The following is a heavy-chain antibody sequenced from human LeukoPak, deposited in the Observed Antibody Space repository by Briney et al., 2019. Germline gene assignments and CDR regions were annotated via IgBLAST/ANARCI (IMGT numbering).Heavy chain of an antibody. CDR2: IYYSGST. Sequence: SETLYLTCTVSGGSISSSSYYWGWIRQPPGKGLEWIGSIYYSGSTYYNPSLKSRVTISVDTSKNQFSLKLSSVTAADTAVYYCARVYGDYVEGWDYYYYMDVWGKGTTVTVSS. CDR3: ARVYGDYVEGWDYYYYMDV. D-gene: IGHD4-17*01. V-gene: IGHV4-39*07. CDR1: GGSISSSSYY. J-gene: IGHJ6*03.